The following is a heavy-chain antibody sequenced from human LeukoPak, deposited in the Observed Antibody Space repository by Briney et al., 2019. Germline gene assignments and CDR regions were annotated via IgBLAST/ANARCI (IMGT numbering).Heavy chain of an antibody. CDR2: IYGGGST. J-gene: IGHJ4*02. CDR3: KRRTLYDEDWGVYRITLPYYLDY. V-gene: IGHV3-66*01. Sequence: GGSLRLSCAHSLLTVSSNYMSWVGQAPGKGLEWVSVIYGGGSTYYPDSVKGRFTISRDNSKNTLSLQINSLRAEVSAVFYWKRRTLYDEDWGVYRITLPYYLDYSGQGTLVTVSS. CDR1: LLTVSSNY. D-gene: IGHD3-10*01.